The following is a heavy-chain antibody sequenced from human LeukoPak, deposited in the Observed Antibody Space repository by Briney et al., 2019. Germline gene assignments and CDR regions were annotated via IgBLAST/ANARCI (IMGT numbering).Heavy chain of an antibody. J-gene: IGHJ1*01. CDR2: IKQDGSEK. V-gene: IGHV3-7*01. D-gene: IGHD3-22*01. Sequence: GGSLRLSCAASGFTFSHYWKSWVRQAPGKGLEWVANIKQDGSEKYYVDSVKGRFTISRDSAKNSLYLQMNGLRAEDTAVYYCAADSSGYYWAFWGQGTLVTVSS. CDR3: AADSSGYYWAF. CDR1: GFTFSHYW.